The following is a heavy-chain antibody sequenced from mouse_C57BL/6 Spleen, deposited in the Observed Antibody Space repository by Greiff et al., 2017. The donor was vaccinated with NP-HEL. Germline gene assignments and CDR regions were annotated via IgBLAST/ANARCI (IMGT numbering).Heavy chain of an antibody. Sequence: EVKLMESGGGLVQPGGSMKLSCVASGFTFSNYWMNWVRQSPEKGLEWVAQIRLKSDNYATHYAESVKWRFTISRDDSKSSVYLQMNNLSAEDTGIYYCTERAYWGQGTLVTVSA. CDR2: IRLKSDNYAT. V-gene: IGHV6-3*01. CDR1: GFTFSNYW. J-gene: IGHJ3*01. CDR3: TERAY.